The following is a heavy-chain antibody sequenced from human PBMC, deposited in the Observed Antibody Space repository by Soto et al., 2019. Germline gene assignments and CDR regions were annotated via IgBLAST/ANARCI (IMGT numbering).Heavy chain of an antibody. V-gene: IGHV3-23*01. CDR3: AKSLSMTTVKKDY. J-gene: IGHJ4*02. Sequence: GGSLRLSCAASGFTFSSYAMSWVRQAPGKGLEWVSAISGSGGSTYYADSVKGRFTISRDNSTNTLYLQMNSLRAEDTAVYYCAKSLSMTTVKKDYWGQGTLVTVSS. CDR1: GFTFSSYA. CDR2: ISGSGGST. D-gene: IGHD4-4*01.